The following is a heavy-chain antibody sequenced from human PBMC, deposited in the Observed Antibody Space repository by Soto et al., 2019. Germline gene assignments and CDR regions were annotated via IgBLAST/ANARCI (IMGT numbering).Heavy chain of an antibody. CDR2: IFHRGTS. D-gene: IGHD2-15*01. Sequence: SETLSLTCSVSGGSITSNHWWSWVRQAPGKGLEWIGEIFHRGTSHHNPSLESRVTLSVDKSKNQFSIMLTSVTAADTAVYYCASKYCPSTICSIFDNWGQGGLVTVSS. CDR1: GGSITSNHW. J-gene: IGHJ4*02. V-gene: IGHV4-4*02. CDR3: ASKYCPSTICSIFDN.